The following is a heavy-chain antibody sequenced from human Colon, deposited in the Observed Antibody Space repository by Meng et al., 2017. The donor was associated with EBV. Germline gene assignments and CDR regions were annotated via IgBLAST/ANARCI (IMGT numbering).Heavy chain of an antibody. Sequence: VQLQESGTVLVAPSGTLALTCAVCGAAISSNNWWSWVRQPPGKGLEWIGEIYNGGNTNYNPSLKSRVTISVDRSNDQFSLSLSSVTAADTAVYYCARGNAYNAPSFDYWGQGTLVTVSS. CDR3: ARGNAYNAPSFDY. V-gene: IGHV4-4*02. D-gene: IGHD5-24*01. CDR2: IYNGGNT. J-gene: IGHJ4*02. CDR1: GAAISSNNW.